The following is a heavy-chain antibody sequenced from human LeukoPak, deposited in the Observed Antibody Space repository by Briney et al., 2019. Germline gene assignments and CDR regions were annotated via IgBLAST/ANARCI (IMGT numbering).Heavy chain of an antibody. Sequence: GASLRLSCAASGFAVSSNHMNWVRQAPGKGLEWVSIIYTAGTTYHYADSVKGRFTISRDTSTNTVYLQMSSLTDEDTAIYYCARDSTYYYFDYWGQGTLVTVSS. CDR1: GFAVSSNH. J-gene: IGHJ4*02. D-gene: IGHD1-26*01. V-gene: IGHV3-53*01. CDR2: IYTAGTT. CDR3: ARDSTYYYFDY.